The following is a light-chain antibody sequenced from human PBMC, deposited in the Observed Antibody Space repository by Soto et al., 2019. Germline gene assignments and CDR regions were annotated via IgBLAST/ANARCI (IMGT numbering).Light chain of an antibody. V-gene: IGLV2-14*01. Sequence: QSALTQPASASGSPGQSITISCTGTSSDVGGYNYVSWYQQHPGKAPKLMIYEVSNRPSGVANRFSGSKSGNTASLTISGLQAEDEADYDCSSYTSSSTPYVFGTGTKLTVL. CDR3: SSYTSSSTPYV. CDR1: SSDVGGYNY. J-gene: IGLJ1*01. CDR2: EVS.